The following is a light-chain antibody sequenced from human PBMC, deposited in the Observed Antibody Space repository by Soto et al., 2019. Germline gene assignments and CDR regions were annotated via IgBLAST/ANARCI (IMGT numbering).Light chain of an antibody. V-gene: IGKV3-20*01. CDR2: GAS. CDR3: QQYGRSPPKYT. CDR1: QSVSSSY. Sequence: EIVLTQSPGTLSLSPGERATLSCRASQSVSSSYLAWNQQKPGQAPRLLIYGASSRATGIPERFSGSGSGTDFTLTISRLEPEDVAVYYCQQYGRSPPKYTFGQGNKLEIK. J-gene: IGKJ2*01.